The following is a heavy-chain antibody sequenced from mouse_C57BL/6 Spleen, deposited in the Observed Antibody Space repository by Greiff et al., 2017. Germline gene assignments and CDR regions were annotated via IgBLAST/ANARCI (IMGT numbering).Heavy chain of an antibody. CDR2: IDPENGDT. J-gene: IGHJ2*01. CDR3: TTRGLRRD. CDR1: GFNIKDDY. V-gene: IGHV14-4*01. D-gene: IGHD2-4*01. Sequence: EVQLQQSGAELVRPGASVKLSCTASGFNIKDDYMHWVKQRPEQGLEWIGWIDPENGDTEYTSKFQGKATITADTSSNTAYLQLSSLTSEDTAVYYCTTRGLRRDWGQGTTLTVSS.